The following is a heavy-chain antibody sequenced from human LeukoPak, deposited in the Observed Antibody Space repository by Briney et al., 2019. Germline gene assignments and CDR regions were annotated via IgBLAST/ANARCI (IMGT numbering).Heavy chain of an antibody. CDR1: GFTFDDYA. CDR3: AKGERASGSYYIDY. V-gene: IGHV3-9*01. Sequence: GRSLRLSCAASGFTFDDYAMHWVRQSPGKGLEWVSGISWNSGSIGYADSVKGRFTISRDNAKNPLYLQMNSLRAEDTALYYCAKGERASGSYYIDYWGQGTLVTVSS. CDR2: ISWNSGSI. D-gene: IGHD3-10*01. J-gene: IGHJ4*02.